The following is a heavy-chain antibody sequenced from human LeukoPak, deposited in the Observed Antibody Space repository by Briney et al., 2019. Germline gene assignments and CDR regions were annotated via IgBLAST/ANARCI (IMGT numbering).Heavy chain of an antibody. D-gene: IGHD4-11*01. J-gene: IGHJ4*02. CDR2: IVSSSNYI. V-gene: IGHV3-21*01. CDR3: ARVYSNYVVFDY. CDR1: GFTFSTAW. Sequence: GGSLRLSCAASGFTFSTAWLTWVRQTPGKGLEWVSSIVSSSNYIYYADSVKGRFTISRDNAKNSLYLQMNSLRAEDTAVYYCARVYSNYVVFDYWGQGALVTVSS.